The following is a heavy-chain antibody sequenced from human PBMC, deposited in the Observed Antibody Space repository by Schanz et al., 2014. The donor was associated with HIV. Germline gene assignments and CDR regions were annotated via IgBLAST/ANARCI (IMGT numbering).Heavy chain of an antibody. CDR1: GFSFSTYP. CDR2: ISRSGGTT. D-gene: IGHD3-9*01. J-gene: IGHJ4*02. CDR3: AKGSADWQPEY. Sequence: EVQLVESGGGLVQPGGSLRLSCAASGFSFSTYPMAWVRQAPGEGLEWVSAISRSGGTTFYSDSVKGRFTISRDNSKNTLFLQMNSLRVEDTAIYFCAKGSADWQPEYWGQGTLVTVSS. V-gene: IGHV3-23*04.